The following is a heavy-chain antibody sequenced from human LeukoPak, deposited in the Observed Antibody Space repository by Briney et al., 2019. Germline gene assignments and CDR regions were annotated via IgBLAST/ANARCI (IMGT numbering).Heavy chain of an antibody. V-gene: IGHV4-39*01. CDR3: AVGRGGYYFDY. CDR1: GGSISSSSYY. Sequence: SETLSLTCTVSGGSISSSSYYWGWIRQPPGKGLEWIGEINHSGSTNYNPSLKSRVTISVDTSKNQFSLKLSSVTAADTAVYYCAVGRGGYYFDYWGQGTLVTVSS. D-gene: IGHD1-26*01. CDR2: INHSGST. J-gene: IGHJ4*02.